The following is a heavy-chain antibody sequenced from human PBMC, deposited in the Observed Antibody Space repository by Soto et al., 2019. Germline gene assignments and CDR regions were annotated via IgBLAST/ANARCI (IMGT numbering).Heavy chain of an antibody. CDR1: GYTFTSYG. J-gene: IGHJ4*02. V-gene: IGHV1-18*01. CDR3: ARAVIQWLLHSPYYFDY. D-gene: IGHD6-19*01. CDR2: ISAYNGNT. Sequence: ASVKVSCKASGYTFTSYGISWVRQAPGQGLEWMGWISAYNGNTNYAQKLQGRVTMTTDTSTSTAYMELRSLRSDDTAVYYCARAVIQWLLHSPYYFDYWGQGTLVTVSS.